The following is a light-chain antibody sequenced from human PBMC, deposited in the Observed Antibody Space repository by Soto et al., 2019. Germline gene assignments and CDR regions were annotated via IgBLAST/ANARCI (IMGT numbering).Light chain of an antibody. CDR1: QSVSNNY. V-gene: IGKV3-20*01. J-gene: IGKJ5*01. CDR2: GAS. Sequence: EIVLTQSPGTLSLSPGERATLSCRASQSVSNNYLAWYQQKPGQAPRLLIYGASNRATGIPDRFSGSASGTDFTLTISRLEPEDFAVYSCQQYSDLPMTFGQGTRLEIK. CDR3: QQYSDLPMT.